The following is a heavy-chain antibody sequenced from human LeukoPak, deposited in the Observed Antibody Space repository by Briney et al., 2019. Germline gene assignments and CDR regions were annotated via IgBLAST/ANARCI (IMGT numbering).Heavy chain of an antibody. CDR3: ARERGEFGGSYFLDY. J-gene: IGHJ4*02. CDR1: GYTFTNYG. CDR2: INDGDGNT. Sequence: ASVKVSCKASGYTFTNYGINWVRQAPGQGLEWMGYINDGDGNTKYSQEFQGRVTITRDTSASIVYMELSSLRSEDMAFYYCARERGEFGGSYFLDYWGQGTLVTVSS. V-gene: IGHV1-3*03. D-gene: IGHD1-26*01.